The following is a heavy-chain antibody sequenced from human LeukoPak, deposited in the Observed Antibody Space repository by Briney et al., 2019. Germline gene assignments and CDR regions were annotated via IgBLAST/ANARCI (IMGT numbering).Heavy chain of an antibody. CDR2: INQGGSDK. Sequence: GGSLRLSCAASGFTFSGHWMSWVRQTPGKGLEWVANINQGGSDKYYVDSVKGRFTISRDNANNLLYLQMNSLRGEDTAVYYCTRDRSRAEDDWGQGTLVTVSS. V-gene: IGHV3-7*01. J-gene: IGHJ4*02. CDR3: TRDRSRAEDD. D-gene: IGHD1-14*01. CDR1: GFTFSGHW.